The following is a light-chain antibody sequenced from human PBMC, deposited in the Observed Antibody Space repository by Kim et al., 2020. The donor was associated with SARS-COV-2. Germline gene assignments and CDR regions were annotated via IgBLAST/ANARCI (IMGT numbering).Light chain of an antibody. CDR3: SSYAGSNVV. CDR2: EVS. V-gene: IGLV2-8*01. J-gene: IGLJ2*01. CDR1: SRDVGGYNY. Sequence: PVQSVTISCTGTSRDVGGYNYVSWYQQHPGKAPKLMIYEVSKRPSGVPDRFSGSKSGNTASLTVSGLQAEDEADYYCSSYAGSNVVFGGGTQLTVL.